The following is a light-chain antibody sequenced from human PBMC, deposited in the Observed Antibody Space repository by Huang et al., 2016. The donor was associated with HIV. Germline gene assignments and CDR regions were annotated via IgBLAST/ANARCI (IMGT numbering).Light chain of an antibody. CDR1: QSVTRNY. J-gene: IGKJ2*03. Sequence: EIVLTQSPDTLSLSPGERATVSCRASQSVTRNYLAWYQKRPGHAPKLLIYGASTRATGIPDRFSGSGSGTDFTLTISRLAPEDFAVYYCQQFGSSPPYSIGQGTKLEIK. CDR2: GAS. V-gene: IGKV3-20*01. CDR3: QQFGSSPPYS.